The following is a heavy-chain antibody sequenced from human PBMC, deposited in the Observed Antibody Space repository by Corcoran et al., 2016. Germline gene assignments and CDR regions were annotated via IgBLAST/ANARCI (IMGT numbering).Heavy chain of an antibody. CDR2: IYPGDSDT. J-gene: IGHJ5*02. D-gene: IGHD7-27*01. CDR3: ARAWGFPKALPPHWFDP. Sequence: EVQLVQSGAEVKKPGESLKISCKGSGYSFTSYWIGWVRQMPGKGLEWMGIIYPGDSDTRYSPSFQGQVTISADKSISTAYLQWSSQKASDTAMYYCARAWGFPKALPPHWFDPWGQGTLVTVSS. CDR1: GYSFTSYW. V-gene: IGHV5-51*01.